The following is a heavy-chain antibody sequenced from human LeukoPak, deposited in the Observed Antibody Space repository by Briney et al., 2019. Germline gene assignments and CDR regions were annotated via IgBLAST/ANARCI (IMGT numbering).Heavy chain of an antibody. Sequence: GGSLRLSCAASGFTFSSYVMSWVRQAPGKGLEWVSAISGSGGGTYYADSVKGRFTISRDNSKNSLYLQMNSLRAEDTAVYYCARDGDGYSAYWGQGTLVTVSS. CDR3: ARDGDGYSAY. D-gene: IGHD5-12*01. CDR1: GFTFSSYV. CDR2: ISGSGGGT. V-gene: IGHV3-23*01. J-gene: IGHJ4*02.